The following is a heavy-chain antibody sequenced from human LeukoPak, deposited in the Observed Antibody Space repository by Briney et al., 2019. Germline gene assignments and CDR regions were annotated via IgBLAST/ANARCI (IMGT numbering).Heavy chain of an antibody. V-gene: IGHV3-7*01. CDR1: GFTFSSYW. J-gene: IGHJ4*02. Sequence: GGSLRLSCAASGFTFSSYWMSWVRQAPGKGLEWVANIKPDGSDKYSVDSVKGRFTISRDNAKNTLYLQMNSLRAEDTAVYYRGRGDGWVLDYWGQGTLVTVSS. D-gene: IGHD5-24*01. CDR2: IKPDGSDK. CDR3: GRGDGWVLDY.